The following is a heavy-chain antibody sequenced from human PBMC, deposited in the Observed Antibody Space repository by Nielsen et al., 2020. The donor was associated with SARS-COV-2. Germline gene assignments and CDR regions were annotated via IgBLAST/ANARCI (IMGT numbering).Heavy chain of an antibody. Sequence: GGSLRLSCAASGFTFSSYGMHWVRQAPGKGLEWVAVIWYDGSNKYYADSVKGRFTISRDNSRNTLYLHMNSLRAEDTAVYYCAKDRGSLIVGATIGYFDSWGQGTLVTVSS. V-gene: IGHV3-33*06. CDR3: AKDRGSLIVGATIGYFDS. J-gene: IGHJ4*02. D-gene: IGHD1-26*01. CDR1: GFTFSSYG. CDR2: IWYDGSNK.